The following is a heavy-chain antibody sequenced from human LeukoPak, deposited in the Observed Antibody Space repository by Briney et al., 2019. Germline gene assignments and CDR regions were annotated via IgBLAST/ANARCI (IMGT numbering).Heavy chain of an antibody. D-gene: IGHD1-26*01. CDR2: IYYSGST. Sequence: SETLSLTCTVSGGSTSSTTYYWGWIRQPPGKDLEWIGSIYYSGSTYYTPSLKSRVTISVDTSKNQFSLKLSSVTAADTAVYYCASAVGATSPIDYWGQGTLVTVSS. CDR1: GGSTSSTTYY. V-gene: IGHV4-39*01. CDR3: ASAVGATSPIDY. J-gene: IGHJ4*02.